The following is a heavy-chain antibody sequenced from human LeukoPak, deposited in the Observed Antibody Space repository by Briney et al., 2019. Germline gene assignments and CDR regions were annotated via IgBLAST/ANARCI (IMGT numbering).Heavy chain of an antibody. CDR1: GFTFSNYW. CDR2: IQQDGHQK. V-gene: IGHV3-7*03. CDR3: ARAPYGDNGYTAEVADY. Sequence: GGSLRLSCTASGFTFSNYWMTWVRQAPGKGLEWVANIQQDGHQKYYVDSVMGRFSVSRDNTKNSVFLQMNSLRAEDTAVYYCARAPYGDNGYTAEVADYWGQGTLVTVSS. D-gene: IGHD3-16*01. J-gene: IGHJ4*02.